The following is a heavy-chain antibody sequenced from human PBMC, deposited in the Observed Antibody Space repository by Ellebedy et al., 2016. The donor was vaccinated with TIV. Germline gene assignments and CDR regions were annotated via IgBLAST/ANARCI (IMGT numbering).Heavy chain of an antibody. D-gene: IGHD6-19*01. CDR3: ARGGEWQWLYY. J-gene: IGHJ4*02. CDR2: ISAYNGNT. CDR1: GYTFTSYY. V-gene: IGHV1-18*04. Sequence: ASVKVSXXASGYTFTSYYMHWVRQAPGQGLEWMGWISAYNGNTNYAQKLQGRVTMTTDTSTSTAYMELRSLRSDDTAVYYCARGGEWQWLYYWGQGTLVTVSS.